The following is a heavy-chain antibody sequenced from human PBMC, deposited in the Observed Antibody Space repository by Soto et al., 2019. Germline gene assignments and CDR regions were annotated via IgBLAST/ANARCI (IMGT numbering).Heavy chain of an antibody. V-gene: IGHV1-69*04. D-gene: IGHD1-26*01. CDR1: GGTFSSYT. J-gene: IGHJ6*02. CDR2: IIPILGIA. CDR3: ARDHGSGRPRSYYYGMDV. Sequence: GASVKVSCKASGGTFSSYTISWVRQAPGQGLEWMGRIIPILGIANYAQKFQGRVTITADKSTSTAYMELSSLRSEDTAVYYCARDHGSGRPRSYYYGMDVWGQGTTVTVSS.